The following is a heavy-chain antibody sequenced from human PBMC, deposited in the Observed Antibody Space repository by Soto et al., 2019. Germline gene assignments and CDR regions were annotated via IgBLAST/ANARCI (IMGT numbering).Heavy chain of an antibody. CDR1: GVTFCSYG. CDR3: AKDRSTILASNWFDP. Sequence: PGGSLRLSCAASGVTFCSYGMHGVRQAPGKGLEWVAVISYDGSNKYYAASVKGRFTISRDNSKNTLYLQMNSLRAEDTAVYYCAKDRSTILASNWFDPWGQGTLVTVSS. V-gene: IGHV3-30*18. J-gene: IGHJ5*02. CDR2: ISYDGSNK. D-gene: IGHD3-3*01.